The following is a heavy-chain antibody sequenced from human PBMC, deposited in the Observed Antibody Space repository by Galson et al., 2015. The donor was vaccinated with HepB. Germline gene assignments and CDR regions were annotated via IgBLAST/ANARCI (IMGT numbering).Heavy chain of an antibody. CDR2: IYSGGST. Sequence: SLRLSCAASGFTVSSNYMSWVRQAPGKGLEWVSVIYSGGSTYYADSVKGRFTISRDNSKNTLYLQMNSLRAEDTAVYYCARDSYDFWSGYSSNYYGMDVWGQGTTVTVSS. J-gene: IGHJ6*02. CDR3: ARDSYDFWSGYSSNYYGMDV. CDR1: GFTVSSNY. V-gene: IGHV3-53*01. D-gene: IGHD3-3*01.